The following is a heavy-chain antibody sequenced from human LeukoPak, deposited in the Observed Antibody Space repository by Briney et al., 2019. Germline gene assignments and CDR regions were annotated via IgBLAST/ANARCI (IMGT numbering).Heavy chain of an antibody. J-gene: IGHJ6*02. V-gene: IGHV3-74*01. Sequence: GGSLRLSCAASGFTFSSYWMHWVRQAPGKGLVWVSRINSDGSSTSYADSVKGRFTISRDNAKNTLYLQMNSLRAEDTAVYYCAKGTGGLTVAGKLRRIYGMDVWGQGTTVTVSS. CDR3: AKGTGGLTVAGKLRRIYGMDV. D-gene: IGHD6-19*01. CDR2: INSDGSST. CDR1: GFTFSSYW.